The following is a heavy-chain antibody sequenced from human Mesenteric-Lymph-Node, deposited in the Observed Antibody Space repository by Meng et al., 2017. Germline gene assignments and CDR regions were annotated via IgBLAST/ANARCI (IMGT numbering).Heavy chain of an antibody. V-gene: IGHV3-33*01. CDR2: IWYDGTDK. J-gene: IGHJ4*02. D-gene: IGHD1-20*01. CDR1: GFTLGTYG. CDR3: ARADDNWIIIEY. Sequence: QGQRGESGGGVGQPGRSLRRACAASGFTLGTYGMHWVRQAPGKGLEWVAVIWYDGTDKFYGDSVKGRFTISRDNSKNTLFLQMNSLTVDDTAVYYCARADDNWIIIEYWGQGTLVTVSS.